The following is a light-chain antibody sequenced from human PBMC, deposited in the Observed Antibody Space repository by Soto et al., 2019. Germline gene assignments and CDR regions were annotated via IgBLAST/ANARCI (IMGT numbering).Light chain of an antibody. CDR2: DNH. V-gene: IGLV1-51*01. J-gene: IGLJ2*01. Sequence: QSVLTQPPSVSEAPGQRVTISCSGSSSNIGGNYVSWYQVVPRTAPKLLIYDNHKRHSGVPDRFSGSKSGTSATLGIADLHAGDEAHYYCGTWDINLDTVVFGGGTKLTVL. CDR3: GTWDINLDTVV. CDR1: SSNIGGNY.